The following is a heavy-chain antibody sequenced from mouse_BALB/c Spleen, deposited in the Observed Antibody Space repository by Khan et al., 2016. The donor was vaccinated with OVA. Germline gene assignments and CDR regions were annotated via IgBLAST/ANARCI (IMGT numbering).Heavy chain of an antibody. V-gene: IGHV2-6-1*01. CDR1: GFSLTNYG. Sequence: QVQLKQSGPGLVAPSQSLSITCTISGFSLTNYGIHWVRQPPGKGLEWLVVIWSDGSTTYNSALKSRLTISKDNSKSQVFLKMNRRQTDDTSVYFCARQPYYHYNIMDYWGQGTSVTVSS. CDR2: IWSDGST. CDR3: ARQPYYHYNIMDY. D-gene: IGHD2-10*01. J-gene: IGHJ4*01.